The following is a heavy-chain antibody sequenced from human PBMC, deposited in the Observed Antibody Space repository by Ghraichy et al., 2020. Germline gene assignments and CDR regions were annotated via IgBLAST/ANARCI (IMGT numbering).Heavy chain of an antibody. V-gene: IGHV3-21*01. J-gene: IGHJ1*01. Sequence: GGSLRLSCAASGFTFSTYNMNWVRQAPGKGLEWVSSISSAGTYIYYADSVKGRFTISRDNAKNSLYLQMNSLSAEDTALYYCARDRGSGWLGAEYFQHWGQGTLVTVSS. CDR2: ISSAGTYI. D-gene: IGHD6-19*01. CDR1: GFTFSTYN. CDR3: ARDRGSGWLGAEYFQH.